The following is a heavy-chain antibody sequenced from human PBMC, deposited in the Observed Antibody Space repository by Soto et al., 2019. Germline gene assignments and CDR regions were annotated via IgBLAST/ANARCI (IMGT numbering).Heavy chain of an antibody. CDR2: ISPQNGNR. Sequence: ASVKVSCKASGYTFTNYGITWVRQAPGQGLEKMGWISPQNGNRNYAQKLQDRVTMTTDTFTTTAYMELRCLRSDDTAVYYCTRGGMSGMDVWGQGTSVTVSS. CDR3: TRGGMSGMDV. V-gene: IGHV1-18*01. CDR1: GYTFTNYG. D-gene: IGHD6-13*01. J-gene: IGHJ6*02.